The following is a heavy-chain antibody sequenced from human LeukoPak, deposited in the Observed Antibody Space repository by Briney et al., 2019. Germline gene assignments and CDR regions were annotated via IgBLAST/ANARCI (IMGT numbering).Heavy chain of an antibody. V-gene: IGHV3-30*04. Sequence: GGSLRLFCEVSGVSFSNFAMSWVRQAAGKGLEWVAVISYDGSNKYYADSVKGRFTISRDNSKNTLYLQMNSLRAEDTAVYYCARDGESLDYGDYHTWEFDYWGQGTLVTVSS. CDR2: ISYDGSNK. CDR1: GVSFSNFA. CDR3: ARDGESLDYGDYHTWEFDY. J-gene: IGHJ4*02. D-gene: IGHD4-17*01.